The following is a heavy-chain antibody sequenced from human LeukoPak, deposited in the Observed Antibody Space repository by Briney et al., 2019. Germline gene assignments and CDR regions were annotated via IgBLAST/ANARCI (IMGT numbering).Heavy chain of an antibody. Sequence: GASVKVSCRASGYTFTSYYMHWVRQAPGQGLEWMGIINPSGGSTSYAQKFQGRVTMTRDMSTSTVYMELSSLRSEDTAVYYCARDPSDYGGDFDYWGQGTLVTVSS. V-gene: IGHV1-46*01. CDR2: INPSGGST. J-gene: IGHJ4*02. D-gene: IGHD4-23*01. CDR1: GYTFTSYY. CDR3: ARDPSDYGGDFDY.